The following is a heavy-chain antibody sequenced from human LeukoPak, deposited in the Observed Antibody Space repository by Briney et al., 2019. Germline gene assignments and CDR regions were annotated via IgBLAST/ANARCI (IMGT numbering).Heavy chain of an antibody. CDR1: GFTFSSYS. CDR2: IDSSSTYI. CDR3: ARPPAYDSSGYYFGN. D-gene: IGHD3-22*01. J-gene: IGHJ4*02. V-gene: IGHV3-21*01. Sequence: RRSLRLSCAPSGFTFSSYSMNWVRQAPGKGLEWVSSIDSSSTYIYYAESVKGRFTVSRDNAKNSLWLQMNSLRAEDTAVYYCARPPAYDSSGYYFGNWGQGTLVTVSS.